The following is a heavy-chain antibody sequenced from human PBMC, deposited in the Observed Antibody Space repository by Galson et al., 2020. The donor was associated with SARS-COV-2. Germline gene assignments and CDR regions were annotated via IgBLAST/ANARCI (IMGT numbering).Heavy chain of an antibody. Sequence: TGGSLRLSCAASGFTFSSYSMNWVRQAPGKGLEWVSYISSSSSTIYYADSVKGRFTISRDNAKNSLYLQMNSLRDEDTAVYYCARERLDCSSTSCYPISYFDYWGQGTLVTVSS. D-gene: IGHD2-2*01. CDR3: ARERLDCSSTSCYPISYFDY. CDR2: ISSSSSTI. V-gene: IGHV3-48*02. CDR1: GFTFSSYS. J-gene: IGHJ4*02.